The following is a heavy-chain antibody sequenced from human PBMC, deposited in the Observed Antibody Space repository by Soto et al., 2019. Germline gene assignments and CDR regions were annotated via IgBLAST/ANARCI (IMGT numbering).Heavy chain of an antibody. D-gene: IGHD3-10*01. Sequence: ASVKVSCKASGYTFTSYAMHWVRQAPGQRLEWVGWINAGNGNTKYSQKFQGRVTITRDTSASTAYMELSSLRSEDTAVYYCARSGVLLWFGSFYGMDVWGQGTTVTVSS. V-gene: IGHV1-3*01. CDR1: GYTFTSYA. CDR3: ARSGVLLWFGSFYGMDV. J-gene: IGHJ6*02. CDR2: INAGNGNT.